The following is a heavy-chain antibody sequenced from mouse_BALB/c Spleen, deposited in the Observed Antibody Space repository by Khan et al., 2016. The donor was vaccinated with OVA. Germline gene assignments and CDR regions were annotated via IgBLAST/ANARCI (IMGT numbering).Heavy chain of an antibody. CDR2: VNPNTDNI. CDR1: GYSFTLYY. V-gene: IGHV1-26*01. J-gene: IGHJ3*01. CDR3: ARGYDFFAS. Sequence: VQLKQSGPDLVKPGASVKISCKASGYSFTLYYMSWVKQSLGKSLEWIGRVNPNTDNINYNQEFKGKAILTVDKSSNTAYMELRSLTSEDSAVYFCARGYDFFASWGQGTLVTVSA. D-gene: IGHD2-14*01.